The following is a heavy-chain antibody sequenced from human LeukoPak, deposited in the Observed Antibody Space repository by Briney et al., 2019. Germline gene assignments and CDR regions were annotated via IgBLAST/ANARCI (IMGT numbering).Heavy chain of an antibody. J-gene: IGHJ5*02. Sequence: PSETLSLTCTVSGGSISSSSYYWGWIRQPPGKGLEWIGSIYYSGSTYYNPSLKSRVTISVDSSKNQFSLKLSSVTAADTAVYYCARGRPPMVRGVKDWFDPWGQGTLVTVSS. D-gene: IGHD3-10*01. V-gene: IGHV4-39*07. CDR3: ARGRPPMVRGVKDWFDP. CDR2: IYYSGST. CDR1: GGSISSSSYY.